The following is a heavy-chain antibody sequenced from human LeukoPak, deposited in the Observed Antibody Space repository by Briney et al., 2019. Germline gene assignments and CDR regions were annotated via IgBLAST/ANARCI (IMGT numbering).Heavy chain of an antibody. CDR1: GFTFSIYA. Sequence: PGGSLRLSCAASGFTFSIYAMSWVRQAPGKGLEWVSGISGSASSTNYADSVEGRFTISRDNSKNEVYLQMNSLRAEDTAVYYCAKDQGRGYGSGSFSSDYWGQGTLVTVSS. D-gene: IGHD3-10*01. J-gene: IGHJ4*02. V-gene: IGHV3-23*01. CDR2: ISGSASST. CDR3: AKDQGRGYGSGSFSSDY.